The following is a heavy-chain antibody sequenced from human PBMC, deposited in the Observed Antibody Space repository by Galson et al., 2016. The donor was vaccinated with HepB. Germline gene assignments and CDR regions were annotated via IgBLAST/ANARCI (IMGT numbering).Heavy chain of an antibody. CDR2: IYWDDDK. V-gene: IGHV2-5*02. J-gene: IGHJ5*02. CDR3: AHRQVVYNTSLGSRDGLAP. Sequence: PALVKPTQTLRLTCSFSGFSLSTGGEGAGWIRQPPGKALEWLALIYWDDDKRYSPSLKSRLTITKDTAKNQVVLTMTNMDPVDTGTYFCAHRQVVYNTSLGSRDGLAPWGQGTLVIVSS. CDR1: GFSLSTGGEG. D-gene: IGHD2-8*02.